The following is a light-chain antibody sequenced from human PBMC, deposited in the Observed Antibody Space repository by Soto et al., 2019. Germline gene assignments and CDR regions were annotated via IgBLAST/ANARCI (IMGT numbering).Light chain of an antibody. CDR3: QQRNNWPLT. Sequence: EIVLTQSPETMSLSPGERATLSCRASQSVSSYLAWYQQKPGQAPRLLIYDASNRTTGIPARFSGSGSGTDFTLNIGSLEPEDSAVYYCQQRNNWPLTFGGGTKVEIK. CDR2: DAS. J-gene: IGKJ4*01. CDR1: QSVSSY. V-gene: IGKV3-11*01.